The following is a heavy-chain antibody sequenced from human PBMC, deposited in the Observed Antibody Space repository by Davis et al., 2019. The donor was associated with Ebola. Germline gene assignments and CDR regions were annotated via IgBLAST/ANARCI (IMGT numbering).Heavy chain of an antibody. CDR2: INAGNGNT. J-gene: IGHJ5*02. V-gene: IGHV1-18*01. CDR3: ARGTYSSSPGWVKRNWFDP. CDR1: GYTFTSYG. D-gene: IGHD6-13*01. Sequence: ASVKVSCKASGYTFTSYGISWVRQAPGQGLEWMGWINAGNGNTKYSQKFQGRVTITRDTSASTVYMELRSLRSADTAVYYCARGTYSSSPGWVKRNWFDPWGQGTLVTVSS.